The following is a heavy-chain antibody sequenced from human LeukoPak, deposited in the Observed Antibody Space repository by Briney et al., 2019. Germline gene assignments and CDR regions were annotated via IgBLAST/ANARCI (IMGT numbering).Heavy chain of an antibody. Sequence: GGSLRLSCAASGFTFSDDYMSWIRQAPGKGLEWVSYISSSGSTIYYADSVKGRFTISRDNAKNSLYLQMNSLRAEDTAVYYCARQSSSDSRDYWGQGTLVTVSS. CDR1: GFTFSDDY. D-gene: IGHD6-6*01. CDR2: ISSSGSTI. CDR3: ARQSSSDSRDY. J-gene: IGHJ4*02. V-gene: IGHV3-11*01.